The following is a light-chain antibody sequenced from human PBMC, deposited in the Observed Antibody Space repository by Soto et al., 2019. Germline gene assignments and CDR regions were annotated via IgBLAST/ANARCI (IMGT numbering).Light chain of an antibody. V-gene: IGLV2-11*01. CDR1: SSDVGGYNY. J-gene: IGLJ1*01. CDR3: CSYAGSYTQV. Sequence: QSVLTQPRSVSGSPGQSVTISCTGTSSDVGGYNYVSWYQQHPGKAPKLMIYDVSKRPSGVPDRFSGSKSGNTASLTISGLQAEDEADYYCCSYAGSYTQVSATGTTAT. CDR2: DVS.